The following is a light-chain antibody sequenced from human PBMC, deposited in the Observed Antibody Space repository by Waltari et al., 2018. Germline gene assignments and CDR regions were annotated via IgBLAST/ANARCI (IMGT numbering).Light chain of an antibody. Sequence: QSVLTQPFSASGTPGQRVTISCSGAVSNIGGNSVTWYQQLPGTAPKVVIYNNPQRPSGVPDSFSGSKSGTSASLAISGLQSDDEGDYYCASWDDSLTGFVVFGGGTKLTVL. CDR1: VSNIGGNS. CDR2: NNP. V-gene: IGLV1-44*01. J-gene: IGLJ3*02. CDR3: ASWDDSLTGFVV.